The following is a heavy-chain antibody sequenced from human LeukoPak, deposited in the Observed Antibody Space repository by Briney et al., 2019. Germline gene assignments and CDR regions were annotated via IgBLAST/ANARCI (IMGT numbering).Heavy chain of an antibody. CDR3: ASDSLPSRGTMVRGYFDY. Sequence: PSETLSLTCAVYGGSFSGYYWSWIRQPPGKGLEWIGEINHSGSTNYNPSLKSQVTISVDTSKNQISLKLSSVTAADTAVYYCASDSLPSRGTMVRGYFDYWGQGTLVTVSS. D-gene: IGHD3-10*01. CDR1: GGSFSGYY. CDR2: INHSGST. J-gene: IGHJ4*02. V-gene: IGHV4-34*01.